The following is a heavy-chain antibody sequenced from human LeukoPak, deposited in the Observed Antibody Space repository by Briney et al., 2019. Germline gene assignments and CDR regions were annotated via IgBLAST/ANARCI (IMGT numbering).Heavy chain of an antibody. V-gene: IGHV3-23*01. CDR1: GFTFSSYA. J-gene: IGHJ4*02. Sequence: GGSLRLSCAASGFTFSSYAMSWVRQAPGKGLEWVSAISGSGGSTYYADSVKGRFTISRDNSKNTLYLQMNSLRAEDTAVYYCALIARYCSGGSCYPSFDYWGQGTLVTVSS. CDR3: ALIARYCSGGSCYPSFDY. CDR2: ISGSGGST. D-gene: IGHD2-15*01.